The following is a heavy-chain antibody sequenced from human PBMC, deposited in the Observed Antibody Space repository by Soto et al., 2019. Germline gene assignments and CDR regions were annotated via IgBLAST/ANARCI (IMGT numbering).Heavy chain of an antibody. V-gene: IGHV4-59*08. CDR3: ARIYYYGSGSENWFDP. J-gene: IGHJ5*02. Sequence: PSETLSLTCTVSGGSISSYYWSWIRQPPGKGLEWIGYIYYSGSTNYNPSLKSQVTISVDTSKNQFSLKLSSVTAADTAVYYCARIYYYGSGSENWFDPWGQGTLVTVSS. D-gene: IGHD3-10*01. CDR1: GGSISSYY. CDR2: IYYSGST.